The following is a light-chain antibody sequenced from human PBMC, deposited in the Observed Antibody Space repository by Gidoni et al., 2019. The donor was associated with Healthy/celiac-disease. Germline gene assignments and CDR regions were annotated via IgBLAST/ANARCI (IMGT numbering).Light chain of an antibody. CDR2: QDS. CDR3: QAWDSSTEV. Sequence: SYELTQPPSVSVSPGQTASITCSGDKWGDKYACWYQQKPGQSPVLVIYQDSKRPSGIPERFSGSNSGNTATLTISGTQAMDEADYYCQAWDSSTEVFGGGTKLTVL. CDR1: KWGDKY. V-gene: IGLV3-1*01. J-gene: IGLJ2*01.